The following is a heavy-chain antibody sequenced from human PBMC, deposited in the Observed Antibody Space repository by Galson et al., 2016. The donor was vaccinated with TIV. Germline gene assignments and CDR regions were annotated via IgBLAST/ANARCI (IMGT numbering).Heavy chain of an antibody. D-gene: IGHD2-21*02. J-gene: IGHJ4*02. CDR1: GYTFINND. V-gene: IGHV1-46*01. CDR2: INPSGGDA. Sequence: SGYTFINNDIHWVRQAPGQGLEWMGIINPSGGDATYAQKFQGRVTMTRDTSTSTISMDLSSLTSEDTAVYYCARTESCGGDCYVFDYWGQGTLVTVSS. CDR3: ARTESCGGDCYVFDY.